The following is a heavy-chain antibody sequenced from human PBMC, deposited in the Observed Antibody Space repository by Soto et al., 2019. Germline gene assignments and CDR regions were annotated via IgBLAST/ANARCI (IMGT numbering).Heavy chain of an antibody. V-gene: IGHV4-34*01. CDR1: GGSFSGYY. D-gene: IGHD1-26*01. CDR3: ARTGSSAVMDV. CDR2: INHSGST. Sequence: SETLSLTCAVYGGSFSGYYWSWIRQPPGKGLEWIGEINHSGSTNYNPSLKSRVTISVDTSKNQFSLKLSSVTAADTAVYYCARTGSSAVMDVWGKGTTVTVSS. J-gene: IGHJ6*03.